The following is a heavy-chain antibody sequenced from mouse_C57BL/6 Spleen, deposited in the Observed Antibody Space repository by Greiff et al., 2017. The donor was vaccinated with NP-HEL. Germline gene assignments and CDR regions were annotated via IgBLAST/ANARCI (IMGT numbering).Heavy chain of an antibody. CDR3: THYYGSSYLAWFAY. D-gene: IGHD1-1*01. CDR2: IDPETGGT. Sequence: QVQLQQSGAELVRPGASVTLSCKASGYTFTDYEMHWVKQTPVHGLEWIGAIDPETGGTAYNQKFKGKAILTADKSSSTAYMELRSLTSEDSAVYYCTHYYGSSYLAWFAYWGQGTLVTVSA. J-gene: IGHJ3*01. V-gene: IGHV1-15*01. CDR1: GYTFTDYE.